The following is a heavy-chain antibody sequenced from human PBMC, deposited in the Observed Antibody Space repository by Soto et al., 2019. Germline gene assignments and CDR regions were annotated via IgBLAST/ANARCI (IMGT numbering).Heavy chain of an antibody. J-gene: IGHJ3*02. Sequence: PSETLSLTCTVSGGSFSSYYWSWIRQPPGKGLEWIGYIYYSGSTYYNPSLKSRVTISVDTSKNQFSLKLSSVTAADTAVYYCARGGTETPTDDAFDIWGQGTMVTVSS. V-gene: IGHV4-59*12. CDR3: ARGGTETPTDDAFDI. D-gene: IGHD4-17*01. CDR1: GGSFSSYY. CDR2: IYYSGST.